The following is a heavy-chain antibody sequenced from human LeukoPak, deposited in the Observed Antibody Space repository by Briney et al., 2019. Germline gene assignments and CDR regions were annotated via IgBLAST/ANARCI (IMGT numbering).Heavy chain of an antibody. CDR3: ARYLLHSSGWYVSYYFDY. J-gene: IGHJ4*02. Sequence: SETLSLTCTVSGGSISSSSYYWGWIRQPPGKGLEWIGSIYYSGSTYYNPSLKSRVTISVDTSKNQFSLKLSSVTAADTAVYYCARYLLHSSGWYVSYYFDYWGQGTLVTVSS. CDR1: GGSISSSSYY. V-gene: IGHV4-39*01. CDR2: IYYSGST. D-gene: IGHD6-19*01.